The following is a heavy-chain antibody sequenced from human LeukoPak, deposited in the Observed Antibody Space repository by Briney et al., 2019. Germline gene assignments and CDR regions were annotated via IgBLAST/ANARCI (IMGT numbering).Heavy chain of an antibody. J-gene: IGHJ5*02. CDR2: IYYSGST. D-gene: IGHD6-6*01. V-gene: IGHV4-59*01. CDR3: ARERGIAARAPYNWFDP. CDR1: GGSISSYY. Sequence: PSETLSLTCTVSGGSISSYYWSWIRQPPGKGLEWIGCIYYSGSTNYNPSLKSRVTISVDTSKNQFSLKLSSVTAADTAVYYCARERGIAARAPYNWFDPWGQGTLDTVSS.